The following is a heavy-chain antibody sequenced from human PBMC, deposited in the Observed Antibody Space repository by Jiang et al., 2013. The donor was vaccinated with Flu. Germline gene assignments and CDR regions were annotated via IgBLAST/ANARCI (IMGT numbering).Heavy chain of an antibody. CDR1: GYTFTSYA. V-gene: IGHV1-3*01. Sequence: GAEVKKPGASVKVSCKASGYTFTSYAIHWVRQAPGQRPEWMGCIYGGNGKTYYSQNFQGRVTITRDTSATTAYLDLSSLRSEDTAVYYCAKAPGVYNWFDPWGQGTLVTVSS. J-gene: IGHJ5*02. CDR2: IYGGNGKT. CDR3: AKAPGVYNWFDP.